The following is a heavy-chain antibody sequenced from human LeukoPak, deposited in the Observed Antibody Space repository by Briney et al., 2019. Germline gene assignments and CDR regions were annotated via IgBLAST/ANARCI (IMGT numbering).Heavy chain of an antibody. Sequence: GGSLRLSCAASGFTFSSYWMSWVRQTPGKGLEWVANINQEGSEKWSVDSVKGRFTISRDNAKNSLYLQMNSLRAEDTAVYYCARIVVAGHFDFWGQGTLVTVSS. CDR1: GFTFSSYW. V-gene: IGHV3-7*01. J-gene: IGHJ4*02. D-gene: IGHD3-22*01. CDR2: INQEGSEK. CDR3: ARIVVAGHFDF.